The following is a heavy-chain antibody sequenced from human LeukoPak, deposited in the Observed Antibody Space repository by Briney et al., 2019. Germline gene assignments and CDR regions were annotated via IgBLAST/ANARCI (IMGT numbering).Heavy chain of an antibody. D-gene: IGHD3-10*01. J-gene: IGHJ5*02. CDR2: MNPNSGNT. V-gene: IGHV1-8*01. Sequence: GASVKVSCKASGYTFSSSDINWVRQATGQGLEWMGWMNPNSGNTYYAQRFQGRVTMTRDTSISTAYMEVSSLRSEDTAVYYCARGLGSESYYGSWGQGTLVTVSS. CDR3: ARGLGSESYYGS. CDR1: GYTFSSSD.